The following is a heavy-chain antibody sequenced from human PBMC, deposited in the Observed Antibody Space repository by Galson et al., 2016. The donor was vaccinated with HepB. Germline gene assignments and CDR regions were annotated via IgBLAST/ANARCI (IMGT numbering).Heavy chain of an antibody. V-gene: IGHV3-7*03. CDR2: IKQDGSEE. CDR1: QFTFNKYW. D-gene: IGHD3-22*01. J-gene: IGHJ6*02. Sequence: SLRLSCAASQFTFNKYWMAWVRQAPGKGLEWVANIKQDGSEELYVDSVEGRFTLSRDNAKNFLYLQMNSLRVEDTAVYYCARIPDHGDSRVYHYKGMDLWGQGTTVTVSS. CDR3: ARIPDHGDSRVYHYKGMDL.